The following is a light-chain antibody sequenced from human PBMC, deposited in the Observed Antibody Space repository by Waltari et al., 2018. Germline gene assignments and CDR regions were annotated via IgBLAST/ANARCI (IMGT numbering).Light chain of an antibody. Sequence: QSVLTQPPSVSAAPGQKVTISCSGSSSNIVNSHVSWSPPPPGAAPKLLIYENNRRPSGIPDRFSCSKSGTSATLDITGLQTGDEGDYYCGSWDTSLNTGVFGGGTKLTVL. V-gene: IGLV1-51*01. J-gene: IGLJ3*02. CDR1: SSNIVNSH. CDR2: ENN. CDR3: GSWDTSLNTGV.